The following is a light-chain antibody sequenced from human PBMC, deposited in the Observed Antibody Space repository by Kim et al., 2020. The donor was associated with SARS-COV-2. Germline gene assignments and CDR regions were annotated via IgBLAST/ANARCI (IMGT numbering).Light chain of an antibody. CDR1: SVLSRYT. J-gene: IGLJ3*02. CDR3: QTWGTGIQV. V-gene: IGLV4-69*01. Sequence: ASVKHTRPQSSVLSRYTIEWHHLRPEKGNRYLMRGKRDCNHVRGDGILDRFSGSSSGAGRYLTISGLQSEDEAGYYCQTWGTGIQVFGGGTQLTVL. CDR2: GKRDCNH.